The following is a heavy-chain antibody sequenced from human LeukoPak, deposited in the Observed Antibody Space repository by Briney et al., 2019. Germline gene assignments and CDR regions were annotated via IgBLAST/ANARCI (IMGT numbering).Heavy chain of an antibody. CDR1: GGSISSYY. Sequence: SETLPLTCTVSGGSISSYYWSWIRQPPGKGLEWIGYIYYSGSTNYNPSLKSRVTISVDTSKNQFSLKLSSVTAADTAVYYCASNAYCGGDCYRYWGQGTLVTVSS. CDR2: IYYSGST. V-gene: IGHV4-59*08. D-gene: IGHD2-21*02. CDR3: ASNAYCGGDCYRY. J-gene: IGHJ4*02.